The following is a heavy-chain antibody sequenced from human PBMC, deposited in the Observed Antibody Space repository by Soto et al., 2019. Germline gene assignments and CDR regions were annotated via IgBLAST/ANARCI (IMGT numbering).Heavy chain of an antibody. V-gene: IGHV2-5*02. CDR2: LYWDDDQ. Sequence: QVTLKESGPTLVKPTQTLTLTCTVSGLSLRTTGVGVGWVRQPPGKALEWRALLYWDDDQRYSPSRRSRLTIAKDITEKQVVLTMTNMDTVDTATYYCVQSRCGGDCLEIYSSHAYNGLDVWGQGTTVTVSS. CDR1: GLSLRTTGVG. CDR3: VQSRCGGDCLEIYSSHAYNGLDV. J-gene: IGHJ6*02. D-gene: IGHD2-21*02.